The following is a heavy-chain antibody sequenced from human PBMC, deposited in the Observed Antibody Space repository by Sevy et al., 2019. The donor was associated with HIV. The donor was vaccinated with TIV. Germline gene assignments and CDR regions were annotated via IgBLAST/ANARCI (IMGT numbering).Heavy chain of an antibody. CDR2: ISGSGGRT. J-gene: IGHJ4*02. V-gene: IGHV3-23*01. CDR3: AKFDGGGLLNLPYYYDSSGYYEDY. Sequence: GESLKISCAASGFTFSSYAMSWVRQAPGKGLEWVSAISGSGGRTYNADSVKGRFTISRDNSKNTLYLQMNSLRAEDTAVYYCAKFDGGGLLNLPYYYDSSGYYEDYWCQGTLVTVSS. D-gene: IGHD3-22*01. CDR1: GFTFSSYA.